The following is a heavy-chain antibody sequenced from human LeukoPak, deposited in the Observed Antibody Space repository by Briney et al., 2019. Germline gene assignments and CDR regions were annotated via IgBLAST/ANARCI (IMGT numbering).Heavy chain of an antibody. CDR1: GFTFSSYS. CDR2: ISSSSSYI. D-gene: IGHD2-2*01. V-gene: IGHV3-21*01. CDR3: ARLKLLWSNYFDY. J-gene: IGHJ4*02. Sequence: GGSLRLSCAASGFTFSSYSMNWVRQAPGKGLEWVSSISSSSSYIYYADSVKGRFTISRDNAKNSLYLQMNSLRAEDTAVYYCARLKLLWSNYFDYWGQGTLVTVSS.